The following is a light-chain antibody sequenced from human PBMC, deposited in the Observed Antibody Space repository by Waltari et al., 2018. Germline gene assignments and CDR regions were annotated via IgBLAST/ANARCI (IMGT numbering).Light chain of an antibody. CDR3: QTTDSSGIYS. CDR2: KDT. J-gene: IGLJ2*01. CDR1: ALPKHY. Sequence: SYALTQPPSVSVSPGQPAPITCSGDALPKHYVSWDQQRPGRAPVLVIYKDTERPSGIPGRFSGSSSGTTVSLTLSGVQAEDEADYYCQTTDSSGIYSFGGGTKLTVL. V-gene: IGLV3-25*03.